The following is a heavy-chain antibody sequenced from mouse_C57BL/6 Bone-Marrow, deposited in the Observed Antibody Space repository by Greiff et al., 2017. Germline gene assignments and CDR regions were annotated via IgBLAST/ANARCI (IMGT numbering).Heavy chain of an antibody. Sequence: VQVVESGAELVKPGASVKLSCKASGYIFTEYTIHWVKQRSGQGLEWIGWFYPGSGSIKYNERFKDKATLTADKSSNTVYMELSRLTSEDSAVYFCARHERYYDYEGYFDYWGRGTTLTVSS. CDR3: ARHERYYDYEGYFDY. CDR2: FYPGSGSI. V-gene: IGHV1-62-2*01. CDR1: GYIFTEYT. J-gene: IGHJ2*01. D-gene: IGHD2-4*01.